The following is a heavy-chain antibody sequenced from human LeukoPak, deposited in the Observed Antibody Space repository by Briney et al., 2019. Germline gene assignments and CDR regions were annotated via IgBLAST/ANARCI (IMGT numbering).Heavy chain of an antibody. D-gene: IGHD5-12*01. Sequence: PGGSLRLSCVTSGFTFSTYWMNWVRQAPGKGLEWVAIVNPDGSETYYVDSVKGRFTISRDNAKNSLYLQMNGLRAEDTAMYYCARGRYSGTTYYFDYWGQGTLVTVSS. V-gene: IGHV3-7*03. CDR1: GFTFSTYW. CDR2: VNPDGSET. J-gene: IGHJ4*02. CDR3: ARGRYSGTTYYFDY.